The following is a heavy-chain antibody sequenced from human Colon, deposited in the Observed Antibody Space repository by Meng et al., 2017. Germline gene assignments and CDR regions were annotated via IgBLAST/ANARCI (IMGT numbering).Heavy chain of an antibody. J-gene: IGHJ4*02. V-gene: IGHV4-4*02. CDR1: GDSISSDIW. CDR3: GRDQGRELINH. D-gene: IGHD1-7*01. CDR2: VYHRGDT. Sequence: QVQLEEPGPGLVKPSGTLSPTCTVSGDSISSDIWWSWVRQPPGKGLEWIGEVYHRGDTNYNPSLKSRVDISVDKSKNQFYLSLFSVTAADTAVYYCGRDQGRELINHWGQGTLVTVSS.